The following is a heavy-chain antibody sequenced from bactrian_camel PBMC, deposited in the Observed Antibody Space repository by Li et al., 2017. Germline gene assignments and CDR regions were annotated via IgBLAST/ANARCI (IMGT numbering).Heavy chain of an antibody. D-gene: IGHD2*01. CDR3: ATEGSWLPPSD. Sequence: QVQLVESGGGSVQAGGSLGLSCATTGIRYTKNHYCMGWFRQAPGKEREGVAAIYTGGGSPYYADSVKGRFTIARDNDKKTLYLQLSNLKTEDTAMYYCATEGSWLPPSDWGQGTQVTVS. J-gene: IGHJ4*01. CDR1: GIRYTKNHYC. CDR2: IYTGGGSP. V-gene: IGHV3S1*01.